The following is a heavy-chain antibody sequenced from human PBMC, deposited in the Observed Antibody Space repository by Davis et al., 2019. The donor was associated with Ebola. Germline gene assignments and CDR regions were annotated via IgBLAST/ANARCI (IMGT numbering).Heavy chain of an antibody. V-gene: IGHV3-23*01. CDR3: AKGGGSGPGHFDY. Sequence: GGSLRLSCAASGFTFSSYAMSWVRQAPGKGLEWVSAIRDSGGRTYYADSVKGRFTISRDNSKNTLYLQMNSLRAEDTAVYYCAKGGGSGPGHFDYWGQGTLVTVSS. CDR1: GFTFSSYA. D-gene: IGHD2-15*01. CDR2: IRDSGGRT. J-gene: IGHJ4*02.